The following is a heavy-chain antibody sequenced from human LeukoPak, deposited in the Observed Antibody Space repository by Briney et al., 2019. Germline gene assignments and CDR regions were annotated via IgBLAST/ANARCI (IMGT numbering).Heavy chain of an antibody. Sequence: PSETLSLTCTVSGGSISSSSYYWGWIRQPPGKGLEWIGSIYYSGSTYYNPSLKSRVTISVDTSKNQFSLKLSSVTAADTAVYYCARVQYYYGMDVWGQGTTVTVSS. D-gene: IGHD1-1*01. CDR2: IYYSGST. J-gene: IGHJ6*02. CDR3: ARVQYYYGMDV. V-gene: IGHV4-39*01. CDR1: GGSISSSSYY.